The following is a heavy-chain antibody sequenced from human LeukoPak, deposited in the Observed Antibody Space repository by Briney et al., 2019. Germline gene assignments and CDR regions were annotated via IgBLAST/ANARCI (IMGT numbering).Heavy chain of an antibody. CDR2: ISYDGSNK. Sequence: GGSLRPSCAASGFTFSSYGMHWVRQAPGKGLEWVAVISYDGSNKYYADSVKGRFTISRDNSKNTLYLQMNSLRAEDTAVYYCAKDTSLTYYDILTGYSRRAEYFQHWGQGTLVTVSS. D-gene: IGHD3-9*01. CDR3: AKDTSLTYYDILTGYSRRAEYFQH. J-gene: IGHJ1*01. CDR1: GFTFSSYG. V-gene: IGHV3-30*18.